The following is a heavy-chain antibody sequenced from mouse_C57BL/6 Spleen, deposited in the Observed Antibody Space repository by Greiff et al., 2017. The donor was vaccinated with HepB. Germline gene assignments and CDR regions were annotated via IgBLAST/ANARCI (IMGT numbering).Heavy chain of an antibody. CDR2: INYDGSST. CDR3: ARDRYYGSSLYFDY. J-gene: IGHJ2*01. CDR1: GFTFSDYY. D-gene: IGHD1-1*01. Sequence: EVMLVESEGGLVQPGSSMKLSCTASGFTFSDYYMAWVRQVPEKGLEWVANINYDGSSTYYLDSLKSRFIISRDNAKNILYLQMSSLKSEDTATYYCARDRYYGSSLYFDYWGQGTTLTVSS. V-gene: IGHV5-16*01.